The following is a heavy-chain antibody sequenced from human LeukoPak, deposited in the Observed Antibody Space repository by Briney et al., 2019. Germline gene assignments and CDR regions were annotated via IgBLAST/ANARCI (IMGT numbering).Heavy chain of an antibody. Sequence: GGSLRLFCAASGFTFSSYAMSWVRQAPGKGLEWVSVISGSGDSTYYADSVKGRFTISRDNSKNTLYLHMNSLRAEDTAVYFCAKEDTAGSTGSADYWGQGTLVTVSS. CDR3: AKEDTAGSTGSADY. V-gene: IGHV3-23*01. J-gene: IGHJ4*02. CDR2: ISGSGDST. CDR1: GFTFSSYA. D-gene: IGHD2-2*01.